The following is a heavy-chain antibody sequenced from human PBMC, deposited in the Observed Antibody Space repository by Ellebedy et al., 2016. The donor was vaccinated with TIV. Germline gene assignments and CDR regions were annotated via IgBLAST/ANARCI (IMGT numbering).Heavy chain of an antibody. V-gene: IGHV1-18*04. CDR2: ISAYNGNT. D-gene: IGHD3-3*01. Sequence: AASVKVSCKASGYTFTNYGISWVRQAPGQGLEWMGWISAYNGNTDYAQKVQGRVTMTTDTSKSTAYMGLRSLRSDDTAIYYCARFGVTGDGFDVWGQGTMVTVSS. CDR1: GYTFTNYG. J-gene: IGHJ3*01. CDR3: ARFGVTGDGFDV.